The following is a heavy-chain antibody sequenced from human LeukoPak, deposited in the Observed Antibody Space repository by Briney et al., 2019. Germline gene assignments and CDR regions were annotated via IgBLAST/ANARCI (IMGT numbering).Heavy chain of an antibody. J-gene: IGHJ6*03. CDR1: GGSISSYY. Sequence: SETLSLTCTVSGGSISSYYWSWIRQPAGKGLEWIGRIYTSGSTNYNPSLKSRVTMSVDTSKNQFSLKLSSVTAADTAVYYCARVGAIFGVVNYYYMDVWGKGTTVTVSS. V-gene: IGHV4-4*07. CDR2: IYTSGST. D-gene: IGHD3-3*01. CDR3: ARVGAIFGVVNYYYMDV.